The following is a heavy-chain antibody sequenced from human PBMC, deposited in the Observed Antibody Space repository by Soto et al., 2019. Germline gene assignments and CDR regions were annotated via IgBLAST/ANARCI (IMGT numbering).Heavy chain of an antibody. D-gene: IGHD5-12*01. Sequence: SETLSLTCAVYGGSFSGYYWSWIRQPPGKGLEWIGEINHSGSTNYNPSLKSRVTISVDTSKNQFSLKLSSVTAADTAVYYCASAGFGVATIVGRVYDYWGQGTLVTVSS. J-gene: IGHJ4*02. V-gene: IGHV4-34*01. CDR1: GGSFSGYY. CDR3: ASAGFGVATIVGRVYDY. CDR2: INHSGST.